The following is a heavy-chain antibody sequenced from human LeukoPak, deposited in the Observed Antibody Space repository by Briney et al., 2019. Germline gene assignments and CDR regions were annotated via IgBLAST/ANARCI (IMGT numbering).Heavy chain of an antibody. CDR3: ARRGVVPAALPT. Sequence: ASETLSLTCTVSGGSISSSSYYWGWIRQPPGKGLEWIGSIYYSGSSYYNPSLKSRVTISVDTSKNQFSLKLSSVTAADTAVYYCARRGVVPAALPTWGQGTLVTVSS. CDR1: GGSISSSSYY. CDR2: IYYSGSS. J-gene: IGHJ4*02. V-gene: IGHV4-39*07. D-gene: IGHD2-2*01.